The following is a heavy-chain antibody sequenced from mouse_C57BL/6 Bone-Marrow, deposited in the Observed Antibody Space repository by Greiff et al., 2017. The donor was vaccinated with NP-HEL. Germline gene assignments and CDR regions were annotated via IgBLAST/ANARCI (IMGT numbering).Heavy chain of an antibody. V-gene: IGHV1-64*01. CDR3: ARQTTVVAYYFDY. D-gene: IGHD1-1*01. Sequence: VQLQQPGAELVKPGASVKLSCKASGYTFTSYWMHWVKQRPGQGLEWIGMIHPNSGSTNYNEKFKSKATLTVDKSSSTAYMQLSSLTSEDSAVYYGARQTTVVAYYFDYWGQGTTLTVSS. J-gene: IGHJ2*01. CDR2: IHPNSGST. CDR1: GYTFTSYW.